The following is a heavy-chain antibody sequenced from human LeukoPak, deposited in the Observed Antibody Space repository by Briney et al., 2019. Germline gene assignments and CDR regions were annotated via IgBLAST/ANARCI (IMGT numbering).Heavy chain of an antibody. Sequence: GGSLRLSCAASGFTFSSYAMHWVRQAPGKGLEWVAVISYTGNNKYYADSVKGRFTISRDNAKNTLFLQMNSLRAEDTAVYYCTRGYVGIDYWGQGTLVTVSS. CDR1: GFTFSSYA. J-gene: IGHJ4*02. CDR2: ISYTGNNK. V-gene: IGHV3-30-3*01. D-gene: IGHD5-12*01. CDR3: TRGYVGIDY.